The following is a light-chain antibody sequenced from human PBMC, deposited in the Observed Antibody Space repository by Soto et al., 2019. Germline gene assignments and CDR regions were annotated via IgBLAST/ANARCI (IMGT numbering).Light chain of an antibody. J-gene: IGKJ2*01. CDR3: QQFNSYSMYT. Sequence: AIQLTQSPSSLYASVGDRVTITCRASQGISSALAWYQQKPGKAPKLLIYDASSLESGVPSRFSGSGSGTDFTLTISSLQPEDFATYYCQQFNSYSMYTFGQGTKLEIK. CDR1: QGISSA. V-gene: IGKV1-13*02. CDR2: DAS.